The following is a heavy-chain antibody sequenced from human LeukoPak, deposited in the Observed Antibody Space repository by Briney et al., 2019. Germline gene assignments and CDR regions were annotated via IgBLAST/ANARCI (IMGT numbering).Heavy chain of an antibody. D-gene: IGHD1-26*01. CDR2: ITGSGSST. V-gene: IGHV3-23*01. Sequence: GGSLRLSCAASGFTFSNYAMSWVRQASGKGLEWVSGITGSGSSTYYADSVKGRFTISRDRSKNTLDLQMNSLRAEDTALYYCARRIVGANNEFDYWGQGTLVTVSS. J-gene: IGHJ4*02. CDR3: ARRIVGANNEFDY. CDR1: GFTFSNYA.